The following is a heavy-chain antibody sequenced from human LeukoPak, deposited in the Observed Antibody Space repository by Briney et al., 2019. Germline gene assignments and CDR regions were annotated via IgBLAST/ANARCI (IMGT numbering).Heavy chain of an antibody. J-gene: IGHJ5*02. CDR1: GYTLTELS. V-gene: IGHV1-24*01. D-gene: IGHD1-1*01. Sequence: ASVKVSCKVSGYTLTELSMHWVRQAPGKGLEWMGGFDPEDGETIYAQKFQGRVTMTEDTSTDTAYMELSSLRSEDTAVYYCVKEESEMSTTHGWFDPWGKGTLVIVSS. CDR2: FDPEDGET. CDR3: VKEESEMSTTHGWFDP.